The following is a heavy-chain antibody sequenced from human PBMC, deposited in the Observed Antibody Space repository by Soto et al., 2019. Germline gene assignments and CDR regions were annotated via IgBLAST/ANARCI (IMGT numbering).Heavy chain of an antibody. D-gene: IGHD3-3*01. CDR3: ARDSYYDFWSGYLHYYYYYMDV. CDR2: IWYDGSNK. Sequence: QVQLVESGGGVVQPGRSLRLSCAASGFTFSSYGMHWVRQAPGKGLEWVAVIWYDGSNKYYAGSVKGRFTISRDHSKNTLYLQMNSLRDEDTAVYYCARDSYYDFWSGYLHYYYYYMDVWGQGTTVTVSS. CDR1: GFTFSSYG. V-gene: IGHV3-33*01. J-gene: IGHJ6*03.